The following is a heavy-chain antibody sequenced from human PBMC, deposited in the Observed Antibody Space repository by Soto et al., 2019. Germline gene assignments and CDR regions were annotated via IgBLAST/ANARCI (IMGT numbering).Heavy chain of an antibody. J-gene: IGHJ4*02. CDR2: IYYSGST. D-gene: IGHD7-27*01. CDR1: GGSISSGGYY. CDR3: ARRWGRTFDY. V-gene: IGHV4-31*03. Sequence: SETLSLTCTVSGGSISSGGYYWSWIRQHPGKGLEWIGYIYYSGSTYYNPSLKSRVTISVDTSKNQFSLKLSSVTAADTAVYYCARRWGRTFDYWGQGTLVTVSS.